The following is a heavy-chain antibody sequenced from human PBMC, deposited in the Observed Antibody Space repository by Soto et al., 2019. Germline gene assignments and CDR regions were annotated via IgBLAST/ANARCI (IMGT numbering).Heavy chain of an antibody. Sequence: ASVKVSCKASGYIFTGYYMHWVRQAPGQGLEWMGWINPNSGDTKYAQKFQGRVILTRDTSISTASVELSSLTSDDTAVYYCSRALEGSGSYISQLDNWGLGTLGTVS. J-gene: IGHJ4*02. V-gene: IGHV1-2*02. CDR3: SRALEGSGSYISQLDN. D-gene: IGHD6-25*01. CDR1: GYIFTGYY. CDR2: INPNSGDT.